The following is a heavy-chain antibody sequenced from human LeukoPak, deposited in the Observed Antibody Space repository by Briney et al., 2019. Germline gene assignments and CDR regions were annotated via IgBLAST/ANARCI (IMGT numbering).Heavy chain of an antibody. V-gene: IGHV4-59*01. CDR3: ARDHLGASHGVSRAFDI. CDR1: GGSISGYY. Sequence: PSETLSLTCTVSGGSISGYYWSWIRQPPGKGLEWIGYIYYSGSTNYNPSLKSRVTISVDTSKNQFSLKLSSVTAADTAVYYCARDHLGASHGVSRAFDIWGQGTMVTVSS. J-gene: IGHJ3*02. CDR2: IYYSGST. D-gene: IGHD3-10*01.